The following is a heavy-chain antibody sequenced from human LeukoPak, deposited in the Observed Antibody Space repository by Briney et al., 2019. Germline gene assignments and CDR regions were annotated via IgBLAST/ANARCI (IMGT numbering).Heavy chain of an antibody. D-gene: IGHD3/OR15-3a*01. Sequence: GGSLSLSCAASGFTFSNFWMHWVRQTPGKGLVWVSRINRDGSSTNYVDSVKGRFTISRDNAKNTLYLQMNSLRDEDTAVYYCAKDGPEGKRVFDIWGQGTMVTVSS. CDR1: GFTFSNFW. V-gene: IGHV3-74*01. CDR2: INRDGSST. CDR3: AKDGPEGKRVFDI. J-gene: IGHJ3*02.